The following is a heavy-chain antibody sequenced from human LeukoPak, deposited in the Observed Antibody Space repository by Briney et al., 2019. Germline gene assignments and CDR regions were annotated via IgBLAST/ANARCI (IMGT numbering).Heavy chain of an antibody. J-gene: IGHJ4*02. CDR1: GYTFTGYY. D-gene: IGHD3-10*01. V-gene: IGHV1-2*06. CDR3: ARLYYYGSGRSGYYFDY. Sequence: ASVKVSCKASGYTFTGYYMHWVRQAPGQGLEWMGRINPNSGGTNYAQKFQGRVTMTRDTSISTAYMELSRLSSDDTAVYYCARLYYYGSGRSGYYFDYWGQGTLVTVSS. CDR2: INPNSGGT.